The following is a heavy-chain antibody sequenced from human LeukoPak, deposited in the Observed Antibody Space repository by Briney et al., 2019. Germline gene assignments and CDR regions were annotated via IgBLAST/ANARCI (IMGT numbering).Heavy chain of an antibody. CDR2: IKDDGSET. V-gene: IGHV3-7*03. CDR3: ATTAGRTGGNS. Sequence: SGGSLRLSCAASGFIFSNSWMAWVRQAPGKGPEWVAYIKDDGSETNYVDSVRGRFTVSRDNVKNSMCLQMNSLRADDTALYYCATTAGRTGGNSWGQGALVTVSS. J-gene: IGHJ4*02. D-gene: IGHD6-13*01. CDR1: GFIFSNSW.